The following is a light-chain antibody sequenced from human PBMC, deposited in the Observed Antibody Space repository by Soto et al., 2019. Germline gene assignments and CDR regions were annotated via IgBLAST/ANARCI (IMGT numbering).Light chain of an antibody. CDR3: SSYAGSDNPYE. Sequence: QSALTQPPSASGSPGQSVTISCTGTSSDVGDYNYVSWYQQHPGKAPKLLIYEVTKRASGVPDRFFGSKSGNTASLTVSGLQAEDEADYYCSSYAGSDNPYEFGTGTKVTVL. V-gene: IGLV2-8*01. CDR1: SSDVGDYNY. CDR2: EVT. J-gene: IGLJ1*01.